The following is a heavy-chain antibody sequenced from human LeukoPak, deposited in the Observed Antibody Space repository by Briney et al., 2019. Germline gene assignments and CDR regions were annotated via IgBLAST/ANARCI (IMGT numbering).Heavy chain of an antibody. V-gene: IGHV1-24*01. Sequence: ASVKVSCKVSGYTLTELSMHWVRQAPGKGHEWMGGFDPEDGETIYAQKFQGRVTMTEDTSTDTAYMELSSPRSEDTAVYYCATASYCSSTSCYDYWGQGTLVTVSS. J-gene: IGHJ4*02. CDR3: ATASYCSSTSCYDY. D-gene: IGHD2-2*01. CDR1: GYTLTELS. CDR2: FDPEDGET.